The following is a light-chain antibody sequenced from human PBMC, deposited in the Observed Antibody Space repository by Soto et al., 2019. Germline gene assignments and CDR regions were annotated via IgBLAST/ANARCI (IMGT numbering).Light chain of an antibody. CDR3: QQYYSYPLT. V-gene: IGKV1-8*01. Sequence: AIRMTQSPSSFSASPGDRVTITCRASQAISTYLAWYQQKPGKAPELLIYTASTLQSGVPSRFSGSGSGTDFTFTISSLQSEDFAIYYCQQYYSYPLTFGQGTRLEIK. J-gene: IGKJ5*01. CDR1: QAISTY. CDR2: TAS.